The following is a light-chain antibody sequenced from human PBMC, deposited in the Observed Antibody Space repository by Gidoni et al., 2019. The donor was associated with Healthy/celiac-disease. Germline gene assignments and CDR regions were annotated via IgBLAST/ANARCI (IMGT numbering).Light chain of an antibody. J-gene: IGKJ5*01. CDR3: QQDDNLPGT. CDR1: QDISNY. Sequence: DIQMTQSPSSLSASVGDRVTITCQASQDISNYLNWYQQKPGTAPKLLIYDASNVETGVPSRFSGSGSETDFTFTISSLQPEAIATDYCQQDDNLPGTFGQGTRLEIK. CDR2: DAS. V-gene: IGKV1-33*01.